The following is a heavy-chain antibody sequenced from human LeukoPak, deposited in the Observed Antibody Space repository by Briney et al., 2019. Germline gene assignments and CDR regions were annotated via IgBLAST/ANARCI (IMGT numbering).Heavy chain of an antibody. CDR3: ASDPTRDDC. D-gene: IGHD2-21*01. Sequence: GGSLRLSCAASGFTFSSYSMNWVRQAPGQGLEWVSSITSRGNTFYADSVKGRFTISRDNAKNSLYLQMNSLRAEDTAVYYWASDPTRDDCWCQGTRVTVT. J-gene: IGHJ4*02. CDR1: GFTFSSYS. CDR2: ITSRGNT. V-gene: IGHV3-21*01.